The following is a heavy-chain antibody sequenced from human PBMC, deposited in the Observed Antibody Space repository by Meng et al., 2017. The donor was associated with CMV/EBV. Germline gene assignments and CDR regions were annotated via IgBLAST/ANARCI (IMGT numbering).Heavy chain of an antibody. J-gene: IGHJ5*02. Sequence: HSPLNESGLTMVKPTQTLTLTFTFSGFSPSIGGVGVGWIRQPPGKALEWLALIYWDDDKRYSPSLKSRLTITKDTSKNQVVLTMTNMDPVDTATYYCAHSPSLQLVRHWFDPWGQGTLVTVSS. V-gene: IGHV2-5*02. CDR2: IYWDDDK. D-gene: IGHD6-6*01. CDR3: AHSPSLQLVRHWFDP. CDR1: GFSPSIGGVG.